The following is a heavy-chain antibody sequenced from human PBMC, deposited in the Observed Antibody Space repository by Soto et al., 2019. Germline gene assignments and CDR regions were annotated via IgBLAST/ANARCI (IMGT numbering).Heavy chain of an antibody. J-gene: IGHJ5*02. Sequence: KPSETLSLTCAVYGGSFSGYYWSWIRQPPGKGLEWIGEINHSGSTNYNPSLKSRVTISVDTSKNQFSLKLSSVTAADTAVYYCARGLVDDFWTWFDPWGQGTLVTVSS. V-gene: IGHV4-34*01. CDR1: GGSFSGYY. CDR2: INHSGST. D-gene: IGHD3-3*01. CDR3: ARGLVDDFWTWFDP.